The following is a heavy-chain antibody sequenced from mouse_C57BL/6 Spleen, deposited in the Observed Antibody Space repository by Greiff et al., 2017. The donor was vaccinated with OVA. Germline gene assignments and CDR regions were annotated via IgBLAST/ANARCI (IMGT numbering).Heavy chain of an antibody. Sequence: EVKLVESGPVLVKPGASVKMSCKASGYTFTDYYMNWVKQSHGKSLEWIGVINPYNGGTSYNQKFKGKATLTVDKSSSTAYMELNSLTSEDSAVYYCARRGYYGSSSDYAMDYWGQGTSVTVSS. CDR1: GYTFTDYY. CDR2: INPYNGGT. V-gene: IGHV1-19*01. D-gene: IGHD1-1*01. CDR3: ARRGYYGSSSDYAMDY. J-gene: IGHJ4*01.